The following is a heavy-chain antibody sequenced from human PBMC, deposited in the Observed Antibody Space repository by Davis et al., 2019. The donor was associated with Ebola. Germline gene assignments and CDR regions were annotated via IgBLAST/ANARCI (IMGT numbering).Heavy chain of an antibody. V-gene: IGHV1-8*01. Sequence: AASVKVSCKASGYTFTSYDINWVRQATGQGLEWMGWMNPNSGNTGYAQKFQGRVTMTRNTSISTAYMELSSLRSEDTAVYYCARDLGFLEWLLLDYWGQGTLVTVSS. CDR1: GYTFTSYD. J-gene: IGHJ4*02. CDR2: MNPNSGNT. CDR3: ARDLGFLEWLLLDY. D-gene: IGHD3-3*01.